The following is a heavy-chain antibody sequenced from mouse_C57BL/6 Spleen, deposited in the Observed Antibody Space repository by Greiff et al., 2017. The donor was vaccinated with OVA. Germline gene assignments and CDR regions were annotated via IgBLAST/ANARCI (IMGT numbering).Heavy chain of an antibody. D-gene: IGHD1-1*01. CDR3: ASLIYYYGSSYFDY. CDR1: GFTFSSYA. CDR2: ISDGGSYT. V-gene: IGHV5-4*03. Sequence: EVMLVESGGGLVKPGGSLKLSCAASGFTFSSYAMSWVRQTPEKRLEWVATISDGGSYTYYPDNVKGRFTISRDNAKNNLYLQMSHLKSEDTAMYYCASLIYYYGSSYFDYWGQGTTLTVSS. J-gene: IGHJ2*01.